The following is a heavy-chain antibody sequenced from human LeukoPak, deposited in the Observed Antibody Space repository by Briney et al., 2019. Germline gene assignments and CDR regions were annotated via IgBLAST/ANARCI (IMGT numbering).Heavy chain of an antibody. D-gene: IGHD2-2*01. V-gene: IGHV4-4*07. CDR1: GGSISSYY. CDR2: IYTSGST. Sequence: PSETLSLTCTVSGGSISSYYWSWIRQPAGKGLEWIGRIYTSGSTNYNPYLKSRVTMSVDTSKNQFSLKLSSVTAADTAVYYCAREGEPVVVPAAKEDWFDPWGQGTLVTVSS. CDR3: AREGEPVVVPAAKEDWFDP. J-gene: IGHJ5*02.